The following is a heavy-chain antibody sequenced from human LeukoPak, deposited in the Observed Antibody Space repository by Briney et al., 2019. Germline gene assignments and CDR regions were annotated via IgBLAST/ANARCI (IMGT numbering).Heavy chain of an antibody. J-gene: IGHJ6*02. CDR3: ARGNIAVAGSGVYYYYYYGMDV. CDR1: GGTFSSYA. V-gene: IGHV1-69*13. D-gene: IGHD6-19*01. CDR2: IIPIFGTA. Sequence: SVKVSCKASGGTFSSYAISWVRQAPGQGLEWMGGIIPIFGTATYAQKFQGRVTITADESTSTAYMELSSLRSEDTAVYYCARGNIAVAGSGVYYYYYYGMDVWGQGTTVTVSS.